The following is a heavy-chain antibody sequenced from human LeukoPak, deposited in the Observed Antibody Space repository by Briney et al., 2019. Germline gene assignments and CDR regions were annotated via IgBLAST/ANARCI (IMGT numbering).Heavy chain of an antibody. CDR1: AFNFNNYG. V-gene: IGHV3-48*02. CDR3: AREKLVRVEDYHFYYAMDV. Sequence: SGGSLRLSCAVSAFNFNNYGIAWVRQAPGKGLEWIAYISSSSSIIYYSDSVKGRFTISRDNAGNSLYLQLNSLRDDDTAVYSCAREKLVRVEDYHFYYAMDVWGQGTTVTVSS. J-gene: IGHJ6*02. D-gene: IGHD5-24*01. CDR2: ISSSSSII.